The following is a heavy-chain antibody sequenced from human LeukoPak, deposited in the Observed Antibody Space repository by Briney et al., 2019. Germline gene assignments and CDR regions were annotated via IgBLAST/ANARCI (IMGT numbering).Heavy chain of an antibody. J-gene: IGHJ4*02. CDR1: GFTFSSYA. D-gene: IGHD3-3*01. CDR2: ISYDGSNK. Sequence: GGSLRLSCAASGFTFSSYAMHWVRQAPGKGLEWVAVISYDGSNKYYADSVKGRFTISRGNSKNTLYLQMNSLRAEDAAVYYCAKEYYDFWSGYPHDYWGQGTLVTVSS. V-gene: IGHV3-30*04. CDR3: AKEYYDFWSGYPHDY.